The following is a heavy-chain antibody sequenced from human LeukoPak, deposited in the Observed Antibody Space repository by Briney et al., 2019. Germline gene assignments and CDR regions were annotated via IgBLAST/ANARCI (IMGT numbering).Heavy chain of an antibody. J-gene: IGHJ5*02. D-gene: IGHD1-26*01. CDR3: ARGGLPRENWFDP. CDR2: IYTTGST. Sequence: SVTLPLTCTVSDHSIRPYYWRWIRQPAGKGLKWIGRIYTTGSTNYNPSLKSRVTMSVDTSKNQFSLKLSSVTAADTAVYYCARGGLPRENWFDPWGQGTLVTVSS. CDR1: DHSIRPYY. V-gene: IGHV4-4*07.